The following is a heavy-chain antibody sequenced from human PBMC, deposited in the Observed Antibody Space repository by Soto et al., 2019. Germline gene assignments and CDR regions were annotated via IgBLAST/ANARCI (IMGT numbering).Heavy chain of an antibody. D-gene: IGHD2-2*01. CDR2: ISYDGSNK. CDR3: ATVPAAHNYYGMDV. V-gene: IGHV3-30*03. Sequence: PGGSLRLSCAASGFTFSSYGMHRVRQAPGKGLEWVAVISYDGSNKYYADSVKGRFTISRDNSKNTLYLQMNSLRAEDTAVYYCATVPAAHNYYGMDVWGQGTTVTVSS. CDR1: GFTFSSYG. J-gene: IGHJ6*02.